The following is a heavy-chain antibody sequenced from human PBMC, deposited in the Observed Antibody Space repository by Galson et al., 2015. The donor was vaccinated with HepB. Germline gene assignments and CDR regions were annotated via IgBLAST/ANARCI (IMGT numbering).Heavy chain of an antibody. D-gene: IGHD3-3*01. V-gene: IGHV3-48*02. Sequence: SLRLSCAASGFTFSSYSMNWVRQAPGKGLEWVSYIGSRTGSINYADSVKGRFTISRDNAQNLLYLQINSLRDEDTAVYYCAKTSRDWRKAKYDFWSDYTPDYGMDVWGQGTTVIVSS. J-gene: IGHJ6*02. CDR3: AKTSRDWRKAKYDFWSDYTPDYGMDV. CDR1: GFTFSSYS. CDR2: IGSRTGSI.